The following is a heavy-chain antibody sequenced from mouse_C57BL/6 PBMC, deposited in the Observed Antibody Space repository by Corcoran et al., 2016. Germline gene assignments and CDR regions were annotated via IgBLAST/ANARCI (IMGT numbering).Heavy chain of an antibody. CDR2: IHPKNAGT. CDR3: ARGSSPFDY. J-gene: IGHJ2*01. Sequence: EVQLQQSGPELMKPGPSVKISCKASGYTFTDDFMNWVKQSHGMSLEWIGDIHPKNAGTSYNQKFKGKATLTVDKSSSTAYMELRSLTSEDSAVYYCARGSSPFDYWGQGTTLTVSS. V-gene: IGHV1-26*01. CDR1: GYTFTDDF. D-gene: IGHD1-1*01.